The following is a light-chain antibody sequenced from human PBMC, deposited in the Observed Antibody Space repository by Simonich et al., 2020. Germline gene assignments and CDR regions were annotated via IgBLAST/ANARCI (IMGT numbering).Light chain of an antibody. V-gene: IGKV1-39*01. CDR3: QQSYSTPDT. CDR1: QSIRSY. J-gene: IGKJ2*01. CDR2: ASS. Sequence: DIQMTQSPSSLSASVGDRVTITCRASQSIRSYLNWYQQKPGKAPKLLIYASSSLQRWVPARLSGSGSGTDFTLTISSLQPEDFATYYCQQSYSTPDTFGQGTKLEIK.